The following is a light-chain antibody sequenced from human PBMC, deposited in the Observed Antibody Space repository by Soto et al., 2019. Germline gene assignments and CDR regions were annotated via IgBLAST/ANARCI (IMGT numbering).Light chain of an antibody. Sequence: EMVMTQSPAILSVSPGESATLSCRASQSVNSNYLAWYQQHPGQPPRLLIYGISTRATGIPARFSGSGSGTEFSLTISSLQSEDFAVYYCQKYSKWPITFGQGTRLRL. V-gene: IGKV3-15*01. CDR2: GIS. CDR3: QKYSKWPIT. CDR1: QSVNSN. J-gene: IGKJ5*01.